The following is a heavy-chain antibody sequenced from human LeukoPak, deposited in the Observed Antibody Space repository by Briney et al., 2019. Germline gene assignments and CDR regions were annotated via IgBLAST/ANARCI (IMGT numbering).Heavy chain of an antibody. CDR3: ARERGHHYGMDV. CDR1: GFTVSSNY. Sequence: GGSLRLSCAASGFTVSSNYMSWVRQAPGKGLEWVSVIYSGGSTYYADSVKGRFTISRDNSKNTLDLQMNSLSAEDPAVYYCARERGHHYGMDVWGQGPTVTVSS. CDR2: IYSGGST. V-gene: IGHV3-66*01. J-gene: IGHJ6*02.